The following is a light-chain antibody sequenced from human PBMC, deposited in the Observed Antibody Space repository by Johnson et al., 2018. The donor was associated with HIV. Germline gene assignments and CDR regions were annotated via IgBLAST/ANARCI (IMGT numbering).Light chain of an antibody. Sequence: SVLTQPPSVSAAPGQKVTISCSGSSSNIGNNYVSWYQQVPGTAPKLLIYDNNKRPSGIPDRFSGSKSGPSATLATSGLQTGDEADYYCGTWDSSLSVLYVFGTGTKVTVL. J-gene: IGLJ1*01. CDR3: GTWDSSLSVLYV. V-gene: IGLV1-51*01. CDR2: DNN. CDR1: SSNIGNNY.